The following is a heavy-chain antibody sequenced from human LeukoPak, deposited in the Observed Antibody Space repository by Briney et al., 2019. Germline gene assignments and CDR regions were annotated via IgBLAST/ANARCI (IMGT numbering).Heavy chain of an antibody. D-gene: IGHD4-11*01. CDR1: GFTFSSYA. Sequence: GGSLRLSCAASGFTFSSYAMSWVRQAPGKGLEWVSAISGSGGSTYYADSVKGRFTISRDNSKNTLYLQMNSLRAEDTAVYYCAKGRDYSNYGWLDPWGQGTLVTVSS. J-gene: IGHJ5*02. CDR2: ISGSGGST. CDR3: AKGRDYSNYGWLDP. V-gene: IGHV3-23*01.